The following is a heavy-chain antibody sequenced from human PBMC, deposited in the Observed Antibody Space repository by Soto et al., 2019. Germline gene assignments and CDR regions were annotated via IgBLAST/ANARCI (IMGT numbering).Heavy chain of an antibody. CDR3: ARDSDTAMDKGYYFYGIDV. Sequence: ETLSLTCTISGGSFSTFYWSWIRQAAGKGLEWIGRIHSSGSTNYNSSLKSRVTMSVDTSKNQFSLKLNSVTAADTAVYYCARDSDTAMDKGYYFYGIDVWGQGTTVTVSS. CDR2: IHSSGST. D-gene: IGHD5-18*01. CDR1: GGSFSTFY. J-gene: IGHJ6*02. V-gene: IGHV4-4*07.